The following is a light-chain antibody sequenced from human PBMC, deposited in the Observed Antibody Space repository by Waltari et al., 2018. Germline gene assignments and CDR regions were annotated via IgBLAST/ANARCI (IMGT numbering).Light chain of an antibody. V-gene: IGKV3-20*01. CDR1: QTASDNY. J-gene: IGKJ1*01. CDR2: RAS. Sequence: ETVLSQSPGILSLSPGEKATLSCRASQTASDNYLAWYQQKPGQAPRLLIYRASSRATGVPARFSGSGSGTDFTLTVSSLDPEDFAVYYCQQYASSPQNFGQGTTVEVK. CDR3: QQYASSPQN.